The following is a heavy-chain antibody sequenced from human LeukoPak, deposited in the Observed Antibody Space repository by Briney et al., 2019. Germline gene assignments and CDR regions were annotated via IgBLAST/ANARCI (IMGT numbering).Heavy chain of an antibody. V-gene: IGHV4-61*02. J-gene: IGHJ3*02. Sequence: SQTLSLTCTVSGGSISSGSYYWSWIRQPAGKGLEWIGRIYTSGSTNYNPSLKSRVTISVDTSKNQFSLKLSSVTAADTAVYYCARDRVEMASDAFDIWGQGTTVTVSS. CDR1: GGSISSGSYY. CDR3: ARDRVEMASDAFDI. CDR2: IYTSGST. D-gene: IGHD5-24*01.